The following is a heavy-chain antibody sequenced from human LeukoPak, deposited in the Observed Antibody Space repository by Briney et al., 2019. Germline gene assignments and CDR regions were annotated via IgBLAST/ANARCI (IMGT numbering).Heavy chain of an antibody. CDR2: IYYSGST. Sequence: PSQTLSFTCTVSGGSISSGGSYWSWLRQHPGKGLEWIVYIYYSGSTYYNPSLKSRVTISVDTSKNQFSLKLSSVTAADTAVYYCARVTKYYGSGSYNYGMDVWGQGTTVTVSS. J-gene: IGHJ6*02. CDR1: GGSISSGGSY. CDR3: ARVTKYYGSGSYNYGMDV. V-gene: IGHV4-31*03. D-gene: IGHD3-10*01.